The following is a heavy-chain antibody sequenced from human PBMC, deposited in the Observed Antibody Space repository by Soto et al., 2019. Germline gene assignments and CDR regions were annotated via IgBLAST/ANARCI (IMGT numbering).Heavy chain of an antibody. CDR1: GFTFSSYS. CDR2: ISVSSSTM. D-gene: IGHD1-7*01. J-gene: IGHJ4*02. Sequence: EVQLVESGGGSVQPGGSLRLSCAASGFTFSSYSMNWVRQAPGKGLEWVSYISVSSSTMYYADSVKGRFTISRDNAKNSLYLQMNSLRAEDTAVYYCARAYNWNYGYFDYWGQGILVTVSS. CDR3: ARAYNWNYGYFDY. V-gene: IGHV3-48*01.